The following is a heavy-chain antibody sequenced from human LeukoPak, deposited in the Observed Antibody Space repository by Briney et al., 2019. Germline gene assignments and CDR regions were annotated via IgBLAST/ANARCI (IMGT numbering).Heavy chain of an antibody. CDR1: AASMKTYY. CDR3: AKDRSPRGYSYGYFDY. D-gene: IGHD5-18*01. Sequence: SETLSLTCTVSAASMKTYYWTWIRQSPGKGLEWLGYIYYSGSANYNPSLRNRVTISVDTSKSQFSLNLTSVTAADTAVYYCAKDRSPRGYSYGYFDYWGQGILVTVSS. CDR2: IYYSGSA. J-gene: IGHJ4*02. V-gene: IGHV4-59*01.